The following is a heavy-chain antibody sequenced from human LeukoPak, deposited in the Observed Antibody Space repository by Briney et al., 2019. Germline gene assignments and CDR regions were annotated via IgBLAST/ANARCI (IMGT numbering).Heavy chain of an antibody. CDR2: INAGNGNT. Sequence: ASVKVSCKASGYTFTNYAIHWVRQAPGQRLEWMGWINAGNGNTKYSQKFQGRFTITRDTSASTAYMELSSLRSEDTAVYYCARSVGITMVRGVITSIDAFDIWGQGTMVTVSS. CDR1: GYTFTNYA. J-gene: IGHJ3*02. D-gene: IGHD3-10*01. CDR3: ARSVGITMVRGVITSIDAFDI. V-gene: IGHV1-3*01.